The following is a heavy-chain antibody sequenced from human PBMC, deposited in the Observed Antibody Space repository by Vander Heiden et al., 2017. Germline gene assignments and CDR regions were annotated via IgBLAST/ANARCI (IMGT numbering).Heavy chain of an antibody. V-gene: IGHV4-39*01. J-gene: IGHJ6*02. CDR3: ARLPRTVTILNYYYYYGMDV. D-gene: IGHD4-4*01. Sequence: QLQLQESGPGLVKPSETLSLTCTVSGGSISSSSYYWGWIRQPPGKGLEWIGSIYYSGSTYYNPSLKSRVTISVDTSKNQCSLKLSSVTAADTAVYYCARLPRTVTILNYYYYYGMDVWGQGTTVTVSS. CDR1: GGSISSSSYY. CDR2: IYYSGST.